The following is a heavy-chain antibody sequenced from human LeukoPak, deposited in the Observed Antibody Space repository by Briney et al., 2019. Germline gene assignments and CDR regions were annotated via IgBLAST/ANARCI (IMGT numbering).Heavy chain of an antibody. V-gene: IGHV3-23*01. CDR1: GFTFSNYA. CDR3: AKYYYDLGSYPDS. Sequence: GGSLRLSCAASGFTFSNYAMSWVRQAPGKGLEWVSTIRGSGGDTCYADSVRGRFTISRDNFKNTLYLQMSSLRAEDTAVYYCAKYYYDLGSYPDSWGQGTLVTVSS. CDR2: IRGSGGDT. D-gene: IGHD3-10*01. J-gene: IGHJ4*02.